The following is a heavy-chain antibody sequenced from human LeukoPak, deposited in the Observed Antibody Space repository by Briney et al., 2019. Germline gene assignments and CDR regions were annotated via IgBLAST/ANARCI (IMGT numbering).Heavy chain of an antibody. Sequence: GGSLRLSCVASGFTFRTYWTHWVRQAPGKGLEWVAVISYDGSNKYYADSVKGRFTISRDNSKNTLYLQMNSLRAEDTAVYYCAKDLGSYGSYFDYWGQGTLVTVSS. V-gene: IGHV3-30*18. J-gene: IGHJ4*02. CDR1: GFTFRTYW. D-gene: IGHD1-26*01. CDR2: ISYDGSNK. CDR3: AKDLGSYGSYFDY.